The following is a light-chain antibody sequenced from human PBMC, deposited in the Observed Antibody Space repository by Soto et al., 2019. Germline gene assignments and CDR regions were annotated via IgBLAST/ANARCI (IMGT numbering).Light chain of an antibody. CDR1: QGISSW. CDR2: AAS. Sequence: DIQMTQSPSSVSASVGDRVTITCRASQGISSWLAWYQQKPGKAPKLLISAASCLTSGAPSRFSRGGSGTDFSLTISRLQPQDCATYYCQQANSFPFSFGPGNKVDI. J-gene: IGKJ3*01. V-gene: IGKV1-12*01. CDR3: QQANSFPFS.